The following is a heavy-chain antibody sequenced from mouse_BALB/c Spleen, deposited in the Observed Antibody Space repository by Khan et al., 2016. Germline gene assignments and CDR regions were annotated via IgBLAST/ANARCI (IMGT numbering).Heavy chain of an antibody. Sequence: QLQESGPGLVKPSQSLSLTCTVTGYSITSDYAWNWIRQFPGNKLEWMGYISYSGSTSYNPSLKSRISITRDTSKNQFFLQLNSVTTEDTATYYCARAGGFDYWGQGTTLTVSS. CDR3: ARAGGFDY. V-gene: IGHV3-2*02. CDR2: ISYSGST. J-gene: IGHJ2*01. CDR1: GYSITSDYA.